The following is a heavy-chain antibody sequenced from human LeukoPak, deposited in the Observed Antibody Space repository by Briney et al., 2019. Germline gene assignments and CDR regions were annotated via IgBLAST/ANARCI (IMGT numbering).Heavy chain of an antibody. J-gene: IGHJ6*02. CDR2: IKQDGSEK. Sequence: GSLRLSCAASGFTFSSYWMSWVRQAPGKGLEWVANIKQDGSEKYYVDSVKGRFTISRDNAKNSLYLQMNSLRAEDTAVYYCARDIVVVVAATYYYYYGMDVWGQGTTVTVSS. CDR1: GFTFSSYW. V-gene: IGHV3-7*01. D-gene: IGHD2-15*01. CDR3: ARDIVVVVAATYYYYYGMDV.